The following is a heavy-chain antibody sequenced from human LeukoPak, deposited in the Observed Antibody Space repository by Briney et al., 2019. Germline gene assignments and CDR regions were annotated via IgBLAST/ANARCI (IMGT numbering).Heavy chain of an antibody. CDR2: INPNSGGT. J-gene: IGHJ4*02. D-gene: IGHD4-17*01. CDR3: ARALPYGDFFDY. V-gene: IGHV1-2*04. Sequence: ASVKVSCKASGYTFTSYYMHWVRQAPGQGLEWMGWINPNSGGTNYAQKFQGWVTMTRDTSISTAYMELSRLRSDDTAVYYCARALPYGDFFDYWGQGTLVTVSS. CDR1: GYTFTSYY.